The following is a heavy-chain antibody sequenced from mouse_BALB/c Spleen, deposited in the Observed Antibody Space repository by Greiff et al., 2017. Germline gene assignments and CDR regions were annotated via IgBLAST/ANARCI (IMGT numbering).Heavy chain of an antibody. CDR1: GFNIKDYY. D-gene: IGHD2-4*01. CDR3: NARGYMITAYYFDY. J-gene: IGHJ2*01. CDR2: IDPENGDT. V-gene: IGHV14-4*02. Sequence: EVQLQQSGAELVRSGASVKLSCTASGFNIKDYYMHWVKQRPEQGLEWIGWIDPENGDTEYAPKFQGKATMTADTSSNTAYLQLSSLTSEDTAVYYCNARGYMITAYYFDYWGQGTTLTVSS.